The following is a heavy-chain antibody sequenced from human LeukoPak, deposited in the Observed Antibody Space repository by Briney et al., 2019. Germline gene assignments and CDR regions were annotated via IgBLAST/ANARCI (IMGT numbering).Heavy chain of an antibody. V-gene: IGHV3-11*04. D-gene: IGHD3-3*01. CDR3: ARRDWVSGAVRAFDI. CDR1: GFTFSDYY. CDR2: ISNDSVDK. Sequence: GGSLRLSCVGSGFTFSDYYMSWIRQVPGKGLEWVSYISNDSVDKYYVDSVRGRFTISRDNAKKSMYLQMSGLRVEDTAVYYCARRDWVSGAVRAFDIWGQGTMVTVSP. J-gene: IGHJ3*02.